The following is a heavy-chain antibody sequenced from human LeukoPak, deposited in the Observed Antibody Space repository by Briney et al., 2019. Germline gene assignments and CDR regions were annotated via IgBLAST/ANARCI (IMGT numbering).Heavy chain of an antibody. CDR2: IYYTGST. Sequence: SETLSLTCTVSSGSIYTSAYYWGWIRQPPGKGLEWIASIYYTGSTYYNPSLKSRITISVDTSKNQFSLKLSSVTAADTAVYYCARLSGYSYGYGDYWGQGTLVTVSS. D-gene: IGHD5-18*01. CDR3: ARLSGYSYGYGDY. V-gene: IGHV4-39*01. CDR1: SGSIYTSAYY. J-gene: IGHJ4*02.